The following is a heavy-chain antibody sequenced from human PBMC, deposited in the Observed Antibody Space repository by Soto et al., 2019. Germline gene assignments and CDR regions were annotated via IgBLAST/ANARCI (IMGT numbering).Heavy chain of an antibody. V-gene: IGHV1-69*12. CDR1: GGTFSSYA. CDR2: IIPIFGTA. Sequence: QVQLVQSGAEVKKPGSSVKVSCKASGGTFSSYAISWVRQAPGQGLEWMGGIIPIFGTANYAQKFQGRVTITADESTSAADMELSSLGSEDTAVYYCATQYYDFWSGSYGMDVWGQGTTVTVSS. CDR3: ATQYYDFWSGSYGMDV. J-gene: IGHJ6*02. D-gene: IGHD3-3*01.